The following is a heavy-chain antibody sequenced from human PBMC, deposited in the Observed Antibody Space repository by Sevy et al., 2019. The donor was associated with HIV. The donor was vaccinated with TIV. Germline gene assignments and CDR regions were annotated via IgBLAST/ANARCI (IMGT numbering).Heavy chain of an antibody. CDR1: GFTFDDSA. CDR3: AKGAGEELWIQEFFDF. D-gene: IGHD5-18*01. V-gene: IGHV3-9*01. J-gene: IGHJ4*02. CDR2: INWNSGSI. Sequence: GGSLRLSCATSGFTFDDSAMHWVRQAPGKGLEWVSGINWNSGSIVYAGSMKGRFTISRDNAKNALYLEMNSLRPEDTAEYYCAKGAGEELWIQEFFDFWGRGTLVTVSS.